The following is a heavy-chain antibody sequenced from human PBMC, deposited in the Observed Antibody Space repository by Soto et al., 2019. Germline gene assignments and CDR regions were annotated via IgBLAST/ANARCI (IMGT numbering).Heavy chain of an antibody. J-gene: IGHJ4*02. V-gene: IGHV4-38-2*01. Sequence: PXAILSLAFAVSGDSISSGYYWAWIRQPPGKGLEWIGSIYHSGTTYYNPSLKSRVTISVDTSKNQFSLKLSSVTTADSAVYYCARTDNVGYYQYCGQGTLVTVSS. D-gene: IGHD3-3*01. CDR2: IYHSGTT. CDR1: GDSISSGYY. CDR3: ARTDNVGYYQY.